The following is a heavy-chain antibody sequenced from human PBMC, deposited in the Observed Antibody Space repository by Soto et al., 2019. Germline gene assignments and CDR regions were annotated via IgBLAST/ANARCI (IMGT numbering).Heavy chain of an antibody. CDR3: ARGGQVRGGMDV. V-gene: IGHV3-53*01. CDR1: GFIVISHY. J-gene: IGHJ6*01. Sequence: PGGSLRLSCAASGFIVISHYMSWVRQALGKGLEWVSFIYSGGTTYYADSVKGRFTVSRDNSKNTLYLQMNSLRDEDTVVYYCARGGQVRGGMDVWGQGTTVTVSS. CDR2: IYSGGTT. D-gene: IGHD2-15*01.